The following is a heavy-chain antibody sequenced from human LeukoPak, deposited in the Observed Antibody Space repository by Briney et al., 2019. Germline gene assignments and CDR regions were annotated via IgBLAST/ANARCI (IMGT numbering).Heavy chain of an antibody. CDR2: INPSGGST. CDR3: AREGRGVPGAIAAVKGFDY. D-gene: IGHD6-13*01. Sequence: GASVKVSCKASGYTFTNYAMHWVRQAPGQGLEWMGIINPSGGSTSYAQKFQGRVTMTRDMSTSTVYMELSSLRSEDTAIYYCAREGRGVPGAIAAVKGFDYWGQGTLVTVSS. V-gene: IGHV1-46*01. J-gene: IGHJ4*02. CDR1: GYTFTNYA.